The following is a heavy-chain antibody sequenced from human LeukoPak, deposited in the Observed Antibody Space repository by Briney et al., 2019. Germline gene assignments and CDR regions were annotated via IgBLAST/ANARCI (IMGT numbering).Heavy chain of an antibody. V-gene: IGHV3-53*01. D-gene: IGHD2-8*02. CDR3: AKDRDYHASTGALIDS. CDR1: GFTVSSAC. Sequence: PGGSLRLSCAASGFTVSSACMTWVRQTPGRGLEWVSVIYSGGGTYYADSVKGRFTISRDSSKNTLYLQMNSLRAEDTAVYYCAKDRDYHASTGALIDSWGQGTLVIVSS. CDR2: IYSGGGT. J-gene: IGHJ4*02.